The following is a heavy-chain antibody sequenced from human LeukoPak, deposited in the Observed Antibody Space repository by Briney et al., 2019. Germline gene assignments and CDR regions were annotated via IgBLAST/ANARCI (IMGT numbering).Heavy chain of an antibody. CDR2: LSGSGAGT. Sequence: AGGSLRLSCAASGFAFSDYALGWVRQAPGRGREGVATLSGSGAGTYYSDSVQGRFTISRDNSKRTLFLQMKSLRSEDTVLYYCAKAELGVHTFFDYWGQGTLVTVSS. J-gene: IGHJ4*02. D-gene: IGHD3-3*01. CDR1: GFAFSDYA. CDR3: AKAELGVHTFFDY. V-gene: IGHV3-23*01.